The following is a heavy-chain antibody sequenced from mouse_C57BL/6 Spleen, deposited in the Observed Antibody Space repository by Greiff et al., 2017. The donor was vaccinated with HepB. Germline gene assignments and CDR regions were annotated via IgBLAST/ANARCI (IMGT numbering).Heavy chain of an antibody. Sequence: VQLQQSGAELVRPGSSVKLSCKASGYTFTSYWMEWVKQRPGQGLEWIGNIYPSDSETHYNQKFKDKATLTVDKSSSTAYMQLSSLTSEDSAVYYCASLLYEYDYWGQGTTLTVSS. CDR3: ASLLYEYDY. CDR2: IYPSDSET. CDR1: GYTFTSYW. J-gene: IGHJ2*01. D-gene: IGHD2-4*01. V-gene: IGHV1-61*01.